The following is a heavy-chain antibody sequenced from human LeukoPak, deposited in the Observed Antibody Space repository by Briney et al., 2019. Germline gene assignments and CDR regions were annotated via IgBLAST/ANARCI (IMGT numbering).Heavy chain of an antibody. CDR2: IYHSGSS. D-gene: IGHD4-11*01. CDR3: ARGPPAATTSFYYYYGMDV. J-gene: IGHJ6*02. V-gene: IGHV4-38-2*02. CDR1: GYSIKSGYS. Sequence: SETLSLTCTVSGYSIKSGYSWGWIRQPPGKGLEWIGNIYHSGSSFYMSSLKSRLTISVDTSKNQFSLKLISVTAADTAVYYCARGPPAATTSFYYYYGMDVWGQGTTVTVSS.